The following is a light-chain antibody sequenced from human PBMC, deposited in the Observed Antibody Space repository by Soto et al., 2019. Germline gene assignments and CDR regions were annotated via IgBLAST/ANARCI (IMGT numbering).Light chain of an antibody. CDR3: QQYGSSSPTT. Sequence: EIVLTQSPGTLSLSPGERATLSCRASQGVTSNYLAWYQQRPGQAPRLLIYDASNKATGGPDRFSGGGSGTDFTLTISRLEPENFAMYYCQQYGSSSPTTFGQGTRLEIE. CDR2: DAS. V-gene: IGKV3-20*01. J-gene: IGKJ5*01. CDR1: QGVTSNY.